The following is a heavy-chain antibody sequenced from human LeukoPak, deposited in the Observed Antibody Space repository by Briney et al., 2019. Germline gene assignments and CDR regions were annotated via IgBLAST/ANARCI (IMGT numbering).Heavy chain of an antibody. V-gene: IGHV3-23*01. J-gene: IGHJ4*02. CDR3: AKRGVVIRVILVGFHKEAYYFDS. CDR1: GIRLSNYG. Sequence: GGALRLGCGVSGIRLSNYGMSWVRWARGWGLEWVAAISYSRGRRKYADSVKGRFTISRDNNKNTLYLQMNSLRAEDTAVYFCAKRGVVIRVILVGFHKEAYYFDSWGQGALVTVSS. CDR2: ISYSRGRR. D-gene: IGHD3-22*01.